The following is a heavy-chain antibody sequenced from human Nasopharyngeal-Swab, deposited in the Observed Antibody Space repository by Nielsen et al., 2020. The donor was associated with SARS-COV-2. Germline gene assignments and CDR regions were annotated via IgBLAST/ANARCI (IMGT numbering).Heavy chain of an antibody. V-gene: IGHV3-7*03. J-gene: IGHJ4*02. CDR2: LNQDGSAQ. D-gene: IGHD6-6*01. CDR1: GFTLSNYC. Sequence: ESLKTSCAASGFTLSNYCMAWVRQAPGKGLEWVSDLNQDGSAQYYPDSVKGRFTISRDNAKSSLYLQMNRLRAEDTGVYYCASDSTRRHDYRGPGTLVTVSS. CDR3: ASDSTRRHDY.